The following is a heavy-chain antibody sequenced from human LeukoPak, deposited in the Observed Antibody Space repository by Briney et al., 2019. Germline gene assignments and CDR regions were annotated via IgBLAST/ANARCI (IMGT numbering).Heavy chain of an antibody. CDR3: ARGRPSHYDILTGYYMSSFDY. CDR1: GGSISSYY. D-gene: IGHD3-9*01. Sequence: SETLSLTCTVSGGSISSYYWSWIRQPPGKGLEWIGYIYYSGSTNYNPSLKSRVTISVDTSKNQFSLKLTSVTAADTAVYYCARGRPSHYDILTGYYMSSFDYWGQGTLVTVSS. V-gene: IGHV4-59*12. CDR2: IYYSGST. J-gene: IGHJ4*02.